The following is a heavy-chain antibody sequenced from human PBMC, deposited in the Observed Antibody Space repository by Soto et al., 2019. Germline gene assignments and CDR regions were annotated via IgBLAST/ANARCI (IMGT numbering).Heavy chain of an antibody. CDR2: VYYSGST. V-gene: IGHV4-39*01. J-gene: IGHJ4*02. CDR1: GGSVSSSSYY. CDR3: GRLEGLATISYYFDY. Sequence: KPSETLSLTCTVSGGSVSSSSYYWGWVRQPPGKWLEWTGSVYYSGSTYYNPSLESRVTISVDKSKNQFSLKLMSLSAADTAVYYCGRLEGLATISYYFDYWGQGALVTVSS. D-gene: IGHD3-9*01.